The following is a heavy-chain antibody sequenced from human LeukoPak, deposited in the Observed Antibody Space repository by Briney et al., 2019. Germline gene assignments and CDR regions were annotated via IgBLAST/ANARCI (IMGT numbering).Heavy chain of an antibody. J-gene: IGHJ4*02. CDR3: ARGAPSGEVMVAATRPIDY. CDR2: ISSSTYSI. CDR1: GFTFTNYS. D-gene: IGHD2-15*01. Sequence: RGTLSLSCALSGFTFTNYSMNWVRQAPGQGLGWIAYISSSTYSIFSADPVKGRFTIFRDNAQTSLYLHLRSLRGEETAVYFCARGAPSGEVMVAATRPIDYWGQGTLVTVSS. V-gene: IGHV3-48*01.